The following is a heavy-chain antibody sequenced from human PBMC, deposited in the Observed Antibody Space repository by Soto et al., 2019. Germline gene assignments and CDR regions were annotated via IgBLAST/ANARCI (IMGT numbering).Heavy chain of an antibody. CDR1: GGSFSGYY. CDR3: ARDKITGLFDY. Sequence: PSETLSLTSDVYGGSFSGYYWSWSRQPPGTGLQWIGEINHSGSTNYTPSLKGQVTISVDTSNNQFSLKLTSVTAGDTAVYYCARDKITGLFDYWGQGTLVTVS. CDR2: INHSGST. V-gene: IGHV4-34*01. D-gene: IGHD2-8*02. J-gene: IGHJ4*02.